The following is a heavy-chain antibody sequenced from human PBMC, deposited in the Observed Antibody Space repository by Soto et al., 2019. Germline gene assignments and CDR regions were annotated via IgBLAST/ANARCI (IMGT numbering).Heavy chain of an antibody. CDR1: GFTFTGFW. CDR3: ARGLFNYFYGMDV. CDR2: IKQDGTEK. Sequence: GGSLSLSCAASGFTFTGFWMNWVRQAPGKGLEWVANIKQDGTEKNAVDSVKGRFTISRDNAKNLLYLQMNSLRAEDTAVYYCARGLFNYFYGMDVWGQGTTVTVSS. J-gene: IGHJ6*02. V-gene: IGHV3-7*01.